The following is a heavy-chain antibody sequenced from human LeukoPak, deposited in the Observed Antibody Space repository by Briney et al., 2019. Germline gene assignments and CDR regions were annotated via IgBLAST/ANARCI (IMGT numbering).Heavy chain of an antibody. V-gene: IGHV3-30*18. CDR3: AKDGPGYSTYDLDY. CDR2: ISYDGSHK. D-gene: IGHD5-12*01. CDR1: VITFSNCG. J-gene: IGHJ4*02. Sequence: PGGSLRLSYAGSVITFSNCGMHWVRQAPGKGLEWIAVISYDGSHKYYADSVKGRFTISRDTSKNTLYLQMNSLRAEDTAVYYCAKDGPGYSTYDLDYWGQGTLVIVPS.